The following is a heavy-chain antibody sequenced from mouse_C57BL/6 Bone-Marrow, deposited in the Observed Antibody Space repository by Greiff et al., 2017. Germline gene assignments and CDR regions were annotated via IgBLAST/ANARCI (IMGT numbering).Heavy chain of an antibody. Sequence: QVQLQQPGAELVRPGTSVKLSCKASGYTFTSYWMHWVKQRPGQGLEWIGVIDTSDSYTNYNQKFKGKATLTVDTSSSTAYMQLSSLTSEDSAVYYCARHGSSLFDYWGQGTTLTVSS. CDR1: GYTFTSYW. CDR2: IDTSDSYT. V-gene: IGHV1-59*01. CDR3: ARHGSSLFDY. D-gene: IGHD1-1*01. J-gene: IGHJ2*01.